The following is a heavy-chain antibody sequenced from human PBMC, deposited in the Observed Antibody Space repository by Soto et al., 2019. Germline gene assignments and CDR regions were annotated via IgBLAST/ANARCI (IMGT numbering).Heavy chain of an antibody. CDR2: IYYSGST. J-gene: IGHJ4*01. CDR3: ARYDAESVSNELDH. Sequence: QVQLQESGPGLVKPSETLSVTCTVSGGSVSSGSYFWSWIRQPPGGGLQWIGYIYYSGSTNYNPSLKGRATLSLDTSRNQFSLRVPSVIAADTAVYYCARYDAESVSNELDHWGHGTLVTVSS. D-gene: IGHD5-12*01. CDR1: GGSVSSGSYF. V-gene: IGHV4-61*01.